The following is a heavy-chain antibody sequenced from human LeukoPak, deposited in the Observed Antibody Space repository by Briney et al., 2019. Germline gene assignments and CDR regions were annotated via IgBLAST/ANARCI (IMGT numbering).Heavy chain of an antibody. CDR3: ARDKVTY. Sequence: GGSLRLSCAASGFTFSNYWMSWVRQAPGKGLEWVAHINKGGSEIYYVDSVKGRFTISRDNAKSSLSLQMNSLRVEDTDVYYCARDKVTYWGQGILVTVSS. V-gene: IGHV3-7*01. J-gene: IGHJ4*02. CDR2: INKGGSEI. CDR1: GFTFSNYW.